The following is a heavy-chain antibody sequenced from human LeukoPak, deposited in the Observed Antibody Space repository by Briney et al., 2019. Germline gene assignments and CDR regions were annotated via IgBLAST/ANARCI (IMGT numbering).Heavy chain of an antibody. D-gene: IGHD3-10*01. CDR3: ARDLPHSYYGSGSYSFPYYFDY. CDR2: IIHCGNN. V-gene: IGHV4-34*12. Sequence: PSETLSLTCAVYGGSFSVYYWSWIRQPPGKGLEWIGEIIHCGNNNYNRSLKSRVTISVATSKNQFSLKMSYVTAADTAVYYCARDLPHSYYGSGSYSFPYYFDYWGQGTLVTVSS. CDR1: GGSFSVYY. J-gene: IGHJ4*02.